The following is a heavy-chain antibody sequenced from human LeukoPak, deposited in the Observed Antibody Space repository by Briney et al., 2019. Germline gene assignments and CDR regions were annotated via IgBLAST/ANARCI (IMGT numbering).Heavy chain of an antibody. D-gene: IGHD3-10*01. CDR3: ARISRYYYGSGSYNARGAFDI. CDR1: GGSFSGYY. V-gene: IGHV4-34*01. Sequence: PSETLSLTCAVYGGSFSGYYWSWIRQPPGKGLEWIGEINHSGSTNSNPSLKSRVTISVDTSKNQFSLKLSSVTAADTAVYYCARISRYYYGSGSYNARGAFDIWGQGTMVTVSS. J-gene: IGHJ3*02. CDR2: INHSGST.